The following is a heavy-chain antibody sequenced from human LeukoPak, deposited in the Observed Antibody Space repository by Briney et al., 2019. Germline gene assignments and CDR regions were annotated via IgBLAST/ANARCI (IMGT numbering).Heavy chain of an antibody. CDR2: IQSKTDGGTT. Sequence: GGSLRLSCAASGFTFSNTWMNWVRQAPGKGLEWVGRIQSKTDGGTTEYAAPVKGRFTISRDDSKTTLYLQMDSLKTEDTAVYYCATLTVRGVINIWGQGTLVTVSS. D-gene: IGHD3-10*01. V-gene: IGHV3-15*01. CDR3: ATLTVRGVINI. CDR1: GFTFSNTW. J-gene: IGHJ4*02.